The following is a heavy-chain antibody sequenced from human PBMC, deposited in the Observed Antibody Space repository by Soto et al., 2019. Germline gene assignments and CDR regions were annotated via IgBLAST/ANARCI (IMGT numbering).Heavy chain of an antibody. V-gene: IGHV3-23*01. J-gene: IGHJ4*02. CDR2: ISARGGGT. Sequence: WGSLRVSCASSGFSYSIYDMSWVRQAPGQGLEWVSGISARGGGTYYANSVKGRFTISRDDSKNMLYLQMNSLRGEDTAVYYCDLIKGGDHWGQGTMVTVSS. CDR3: DLIKGGDH. CDR1: GFSYSIYD.